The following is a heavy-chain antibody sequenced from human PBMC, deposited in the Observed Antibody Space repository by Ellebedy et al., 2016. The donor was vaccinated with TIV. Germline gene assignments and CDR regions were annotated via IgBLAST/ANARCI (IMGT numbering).Heavy chain of an antibody. CDR1: GYTFTTYF. CDR3: ARGADRYCTGGKCYRDFDS. CDR2: INPSGTTT. V-gene: IGHV1-46*01. D-gene: IGHD2-15*01. Sequence: ASVKVSXXASGYTFTTYFMHWVRQAPGQGLEWMGMINPSGTTTSYAQKFQGRVTITADESTSTVYMDLSSLISEDTAVYYCARGADRYCTGGKCYRDFDSWGQGTLVTVSS. J-gene: IGHJ4*02.